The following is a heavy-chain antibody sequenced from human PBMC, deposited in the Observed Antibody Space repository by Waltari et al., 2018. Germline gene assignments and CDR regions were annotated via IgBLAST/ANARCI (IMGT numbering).Heavy chain of an antibody. D-gene: IGHD4-4*01. Sequence: EVQLVESGGGLVQPGGSLRLSCAVPGFTVSSYSMNWVRQSPGKGLEWVSYISSRSSTMYYADSVKGRFTISRDKAKNSLNLQMNSLRVEDTAVYYCAREEWYSKYYYYGMDVWGQGTTVTVSS. V-gene: IGHV3-48*01. CDR2: ISSRSSTM. CDR3: AREEWYSKYYYYGMDV. CDR1: GFTVSSYS. J-gene: IGHJ6*02.